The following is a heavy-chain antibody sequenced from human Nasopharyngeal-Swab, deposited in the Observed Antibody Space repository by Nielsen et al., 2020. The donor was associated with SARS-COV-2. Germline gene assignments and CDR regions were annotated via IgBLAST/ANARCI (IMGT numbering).Heavy chain of an antibody. CDR3: ARAGEAYYYYYMDV. J-gene: IGHJ6*03. Sequence: WVRQAPGQRLEWMGWINAGNGNTKYSQKFQGRVTITRDTSASTAYMELSSLRSEDTAVYYCARAGEAYYYYYMDVWREGTTVTVSS. CDR2: INAGNGNT. D-gene: IGHD1-1*01. V-gene: IGHV1-3*01.